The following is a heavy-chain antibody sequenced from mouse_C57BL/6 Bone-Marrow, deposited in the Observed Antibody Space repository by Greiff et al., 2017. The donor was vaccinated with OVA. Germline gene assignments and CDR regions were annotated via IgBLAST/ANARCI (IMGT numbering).Heavy chain of an antibody. D-gene: IGHD3-2*02. CDR1: GFNIKDYY. CDR3: ARGTAQALYYYVMDY. Sequence: VQLQQSGAELVRPGASVKLSCTASGFNIKDYYMHWVKQRPEQGLEWIGRIDPEDGDTEYAPKFQGKATMTADPSSNTAYLQLSSLTSDDTAVYYCARGTAQALYYYVMDYWGQGTSVTVSS. V-gene: IGHV14-1*01. CDR2: IDPEDGDT. J-gene: IGHJ4*01.